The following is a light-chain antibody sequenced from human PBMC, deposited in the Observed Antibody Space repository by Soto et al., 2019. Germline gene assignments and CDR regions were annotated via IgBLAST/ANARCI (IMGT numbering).Light chain of an antibody. CDR1: SSDVGSYNL. J-gene: IGLJ1*01. CDR2: EVG. CDR3: CSYTGSSPV. V-gene: IGLV2-23*02. Sequence: QSVLTQPASVSGSPGQSITISCTGTSSDVGSYNLVSWYQQHPDKAPKLMVYEVGKRPSGVSIRFSGSKSGNTASLTISGLQAEDEADYYCCSYTGSSPVFGSGTKVTVL.